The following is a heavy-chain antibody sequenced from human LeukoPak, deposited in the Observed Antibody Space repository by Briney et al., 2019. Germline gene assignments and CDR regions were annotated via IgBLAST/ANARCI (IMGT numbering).Heavy chain of an antibody. CDR3: ARHYYSDPFDY. CDR1: GGSISSHY. CDR2: IYDSGST. D-gene: IGHD4-17*01. Sequence: PSETLSLTCTVSGGSISSHYWNWIRQPPGKGLEWIGYIYDSGSTKYNPSLKSRVTISVDRSKNQFFLMLNSVTAADTAVYYCARHYYSDPFDYWGQGTLVTVSS. J-gene: IGHJ4*02. V-gene: IGHV4-59*11.